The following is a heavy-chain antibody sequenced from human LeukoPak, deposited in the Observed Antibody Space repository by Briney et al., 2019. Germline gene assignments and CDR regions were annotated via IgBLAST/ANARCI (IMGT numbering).Heavy chain of an antibody. D-gene: IGHD1-7*01. V-gene: IGHV4-31*03. J-gene: IGHJ5*02. CDR3: ARGNWNYKNWFDP. CDR1: GGSISSGGYY. Sequence: SETLSLTCTVSGGSISSGGYYWSWIRQHPGKGLEWIGYIYYSGSTYYNPSLKSRVTISVDTSKNQFSLKLSSVTAADTAVYYCARGNWNYKNWFDPWGQGTLVTVSS. CDR2: IYYSGST.